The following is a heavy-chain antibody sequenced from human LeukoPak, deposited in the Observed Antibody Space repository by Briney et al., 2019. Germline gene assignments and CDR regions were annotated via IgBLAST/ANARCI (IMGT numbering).Heavy chain of an antibody. CDR2: NSNDGSST. V-gene: IGHV3-74*01. D-gene: IGHD3-3*01. CDR3: STLRVLDG. CDR1: GFTFSSYW. J-gene: IGHJ4*02. Sequence: GGSLRFSCAASGFTFSSYWMHWVRQVPGKGPVCVSRNSNDGSSTNYADSVKGRFTISRDNAKNTVYLPMNSLRAEDTALYSCSTLRVLDGWGQGTLVTVSS.